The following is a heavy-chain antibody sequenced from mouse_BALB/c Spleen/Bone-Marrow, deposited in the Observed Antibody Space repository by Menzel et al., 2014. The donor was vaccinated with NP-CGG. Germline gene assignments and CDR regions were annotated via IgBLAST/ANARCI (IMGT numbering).Heavy chain of an antibody. V-gene: IGHV1-80*01. CDR1: GYALSVYW. Sequence: AHLVESGAELVRPGSSVKISCKASGYALSVYWMNWVKQRPGQGLEWIGQIYPGDGDTNYNGKFKGRATLTADKSSNTAYMQLSSLTSEDSAVYFCARGGISVDYWGQGTTLTVSS. CDR3: ARGGISVDY. J-gene: IGHJ2*01. CDR2: IYPGDGDT.